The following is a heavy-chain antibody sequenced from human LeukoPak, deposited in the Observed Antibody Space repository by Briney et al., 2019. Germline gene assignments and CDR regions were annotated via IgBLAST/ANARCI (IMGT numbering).Heavy chain of an antibody. J-gene: IGHJ4*02. D-gene: IGHD6-6*01. V-gene: IGHV3-23*01. CDR1: GFTFSSYA. CDR2: ISGSGGST. CDR3: AKDSVDSGSSNFGY. Sequence: GGSLRLSCAASGFTFSSYAMIWVRQAPGKGLEWVSAISGSGGSTYYADSVKGRFTISRDNSMNTLYLQMNSPTAEDTAVYYCAKDSVDSGSSNFGYWGQGTLVTVSS.